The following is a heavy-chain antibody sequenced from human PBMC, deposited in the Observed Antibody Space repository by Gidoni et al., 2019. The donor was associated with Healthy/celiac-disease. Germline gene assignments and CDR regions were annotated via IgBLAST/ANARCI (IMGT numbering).Heavy chain of an antibody. V-gene: IGHV4-34*01. CDR1: GGSFSGYY. CDR2: INHSGST. J-gene: IGHJ4*02. CDR3: ARGIPPVVVVVAATPLAYYFDY. D-gene: IGHD2-15*01. Sequence: QVQLQQWGAGLLKPSETLSLTCAVYGGSFSGYYWSWLRQPPGKGLEWIGEINHSGSTNYNPSLKSRVTISVDTSKNQFSLKLSSVTAADTAVYYCARGIPPVVVVVAATPLAYYFDYWGQGTLVTVSS.